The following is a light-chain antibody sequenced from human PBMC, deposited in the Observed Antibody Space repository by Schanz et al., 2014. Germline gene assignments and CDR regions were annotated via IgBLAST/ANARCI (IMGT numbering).Light chain of an antibody. J-gene: IGLJ3*02. CDR1: SSNIGNNY. Sequence: QSVLTQPPSVSAAPGQKVTISCSGSSSNIGNNYISWYQQLPGTAPKLLIYDNNKRPSGIPDRFSGSKSGASATLGITGLQTGEEADYDRGPWDSSRSPGRVSGGGPKLTVL. CDR2: DNN. V-gene: IGLV1-51*01. CDR3: GPWDSSRSPGRV.